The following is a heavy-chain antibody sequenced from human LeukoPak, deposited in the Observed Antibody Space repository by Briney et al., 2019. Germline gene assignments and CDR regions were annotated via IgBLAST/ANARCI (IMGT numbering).Heavy chain of an antibody. V-gene: IGHV3-21*01. D-gene: IGHD5-18*01. CDR3: ARDKQLWLVVDY. J-gene: IGHJ4*02. CDR1: GFTFSSYS. CDR2: ISSSSSYI. Sequence: PGGSLRLSCAASGFTFSSYSMNWVHQAPGKGLEWVSSISSSSSYIYYADSVKGRFTISRDNAKNSLYLQMNSLRAEDTAVYYCARDKQLWLVVDYWGQGTLVTVSS.